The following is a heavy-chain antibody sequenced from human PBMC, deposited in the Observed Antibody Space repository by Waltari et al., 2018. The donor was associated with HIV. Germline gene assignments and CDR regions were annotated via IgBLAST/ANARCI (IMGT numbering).Heavy chain of an antibody. Sequence: QVQLQESGPGLVKPSQTLSLTCTASGGSISSGSYYWSWIRQPAGKGLEWIGRIHTLGSTNYNPSLKSRVTISVDTSKNQFSLKLSSVTAADTAVYYCARGAFPYCGGDCYAFDIWGQGTMVTVSS. J-gene: IGHJ3*02. V-gene: IGHV4-61*02. CDR2: IHTLGST. D-gene: IGHD2-21*02. CDR3: ARGAFPYCGGDCYAFDI. CDR1: GGSISSGSYY.